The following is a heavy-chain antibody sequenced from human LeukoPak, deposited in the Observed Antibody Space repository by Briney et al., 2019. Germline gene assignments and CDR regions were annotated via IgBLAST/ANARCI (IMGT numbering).Heavy chain of an antibody. J-gene: IGHJ4*02. CDR3: AKDGYYGSGTYPDY. CDR2: ISYDGTNK. V-gene: IGHV3-30*18. Sequence: PGGSLRLACAPSGFTFSSYGMNWVRQAPGKGLEWVAVISYDGTNKFYVDSLRGRFTISRDNSKNTLYLQMNSLRAEDTAVYYCAKDGYYGSGTYPDYWGQGTLVTVSS. D-gene: IGHD3-10*01. CDR1: GFTFSSYG.